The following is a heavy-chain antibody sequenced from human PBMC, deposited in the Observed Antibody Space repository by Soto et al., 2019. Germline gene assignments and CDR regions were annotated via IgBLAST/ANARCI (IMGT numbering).Heavy chain of an antibody. Sequence: EVQLVESGGGLVKPGGSLRLSCAASGFTFSSYSMNWVRQAPGKGLEWVSSISSSSSYIYYADSVKGRFTLSRDNAKNSLYLQMNSLRAEDTAVYYCERDEQAEAGNFWGQGTLVTVSS. CDR2: ISSSSSYI. J-gene: IGHJ4*02. D-gene: IGHD6-13*01. CDR3: ERDEQAEAGNF. CDR1: GFTFSSYS. V-gene: IGHV3-21*01.